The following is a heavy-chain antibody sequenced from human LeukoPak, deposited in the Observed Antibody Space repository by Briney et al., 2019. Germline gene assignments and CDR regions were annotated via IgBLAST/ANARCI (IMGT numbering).Heavy chain of an antibody. CDR2: ISSSGRTT. J-gene: IGHJ4*02. CDR1: GFTFSDSH. Sequence: PGGSLRLSCAASGFTFSDSHTTWIRQAPGKGLEWVSYISSSGRTTYYADSVKGRVTISRDNAKNSLYLQMNSLRAEDTAMNYCARDRPGTVTTFDYWGQGTLVTVSS. CDR3: ARDRPGTVTTFDY. V-gene: IGHV3-11*04. D-gene: IGHD4-17*01.